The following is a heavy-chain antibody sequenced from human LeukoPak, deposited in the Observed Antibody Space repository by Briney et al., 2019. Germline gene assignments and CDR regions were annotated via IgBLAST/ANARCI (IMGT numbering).Heavy chain of an antibody. CDR2: IRSKANSYAT. V-gene: IGHV3-73*01. Sequence: GGSLRLSCAASGFTFSGSAMHWVRQASGKGLEWVGRIRSKANSYATAYAASVKGRFTISRDDSKNTLYLQMNSLRAEDTAVYYCAKGWFGESDDAFDIWGQGTMVTVSS. CDR1: GFTFSGSA. D-gene: IGHD3-10*01. CDR3: AKGWFGESDDAFDI. J-gene: IGHJ3*02.